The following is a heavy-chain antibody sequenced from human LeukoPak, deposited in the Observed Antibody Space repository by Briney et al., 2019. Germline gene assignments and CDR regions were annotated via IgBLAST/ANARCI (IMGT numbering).Heavy chain of an antibody. CDR2: IKQDGSEK. V-gene: IGHV3-7*01. CDR3: ARVVPPLYYFDY. D-gene: IGHD3-10*01. Sequence: GGSLRLSCAASGFTFSSSWMSWVRQAPGKGLEWVANIKQDGSEKYYVDSVKGRFTISRDNAKNSLYLQMNSLRAEDTVVYYCARVVPPLYYFDYWGQGTLVTVSS. CDR1: GFTFSSSW. J-gene: IGHJ4*02.